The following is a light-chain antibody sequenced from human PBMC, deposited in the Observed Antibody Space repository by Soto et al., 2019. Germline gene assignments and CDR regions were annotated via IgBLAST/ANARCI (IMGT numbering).Light chain of an antibody. CDR1: QSVSSY. V-gene: IGKV3-11*01. CDR3: QQRSNWPLT. CDR2: DAS. Sequence: EIVLTQSPATLSLSPGERATLSCRASQSVSSYLAWYQQKPGQAPRLLIYDASNRATGIPARFSGSGSGTEFTLTINSREPEDSAVYYCQQRSNWPLTFGGGTKVDIK. J-gene: IGKJ4*01.